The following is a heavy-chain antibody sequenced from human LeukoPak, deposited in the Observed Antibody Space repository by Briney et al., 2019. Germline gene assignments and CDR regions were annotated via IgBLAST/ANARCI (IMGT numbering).Heavy chain of an antibody. CDR3: ARDPNDNSGNFYPFDY. CDR1: GFTFGSYT. J-gene: IGHJ4*02. V-gene: IGHV3-48*01. Sequence: GGSLRLSCAASGFTFGSYTMNWVRQAPGEGLEWVSHISHSSGTIYYADALKGRFTVSRDNDKNSLYLEMNSLRAEDTAVYYCARDPNDNSGNFYPFDYWGQGTLVTVSS. CDR2: ISHSSGTI. D-gene: IGHD3-22*01.